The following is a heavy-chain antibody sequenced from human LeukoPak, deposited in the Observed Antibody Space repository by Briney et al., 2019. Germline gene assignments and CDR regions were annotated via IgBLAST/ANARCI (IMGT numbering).Heavy chain of an antibody. V-gene: IGHV3-11*01. Sequence: PGGSLRLSCAASGFTFSDYYMSWIRQAPEKGLEWVSYISSSGSTIYYADSVKGRFTISRDNAKNSLYLQMNSLRAEDTAVYYCARDQGKAVAGTSFDYWGQGTLVTVSS. J-gene: IGHJ4*02. CDR2: ISSSGSTI. CDR3: ARDQGKAVAGTSFDY. D-gene: IGHD6-19*01. CDR1: GFTFSDYY.